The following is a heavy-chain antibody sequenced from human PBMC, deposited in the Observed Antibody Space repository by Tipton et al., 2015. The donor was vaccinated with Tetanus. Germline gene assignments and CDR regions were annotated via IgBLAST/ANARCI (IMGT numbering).Heavy chain of an antibody. Sequence: TLFLTCTVSGGSVSGSSHYWSWIRQPPGKQLEWVGYIYHSGNTNYNPSLKSRVTISFGTSKNQFSLNLESVTPADTAVYYCARANNDIPKKGPFDSWGQGTLVIVSS. CDR2: IYHSGNT. D-gene: IGHD1-1*01. V-gene: IGHV4-61*01. J-gene: IGHJ4*02. CDR3: ARANNDIPKKGPFDS. CDR1: GGSVSGSSHY.